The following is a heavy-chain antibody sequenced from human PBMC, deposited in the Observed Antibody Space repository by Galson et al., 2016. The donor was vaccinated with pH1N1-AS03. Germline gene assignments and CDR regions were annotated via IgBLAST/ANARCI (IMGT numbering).Heavy chain of an antibody. Sequence: SLRLSCAASGFTSSRYWMSWVRQAPGKGPEWVANIKQDGSEKYYVDSVKGRFTISRDNAKNSLFLQMNSLRAEDTAVYYCATAVRYYFDSWGQGTLVTVSS. CDR3: ATAVRYYFDS. CDR1: GFTSSRYW. CDR2: IKQDGSEK. V-gene: IGHV3-7*03. J-gene: IGHJ4*02.